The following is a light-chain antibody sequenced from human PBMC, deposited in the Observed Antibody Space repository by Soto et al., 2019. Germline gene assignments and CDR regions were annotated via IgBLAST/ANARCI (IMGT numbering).Light chain of an antibody. V-gene: IGLV1-44*01. J-gene: IGLJ1*01. Sequence: QSLLSQPPSACGAPGPKDTISCSGNASNIGRDPVNWYQQVPGTAPKLLIYENHHRPSGVPDRFSGSKSGTSASLVISGLQSEDDAEYFWAGGDGSLNGFVFGTGT. CDR1: ASNIGRDP. CDR3: AGGDGSLNGFV. CDR2: ENH.